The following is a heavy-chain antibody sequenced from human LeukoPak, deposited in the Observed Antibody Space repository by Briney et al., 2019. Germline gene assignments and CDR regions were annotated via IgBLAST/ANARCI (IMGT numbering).Heavy chain of an antibody. Sequence: SETLSLTCAVYGGSFSGYYWSWIRQPPGKGLEWLGEINHSGSTNYNPSLKSRVTISVDTSKNQFSLKLSSVTAADTAVYYCARGGDQLLPYYYYGMDVWGKGTPVTVSS. CDR1: GGSFSGYY. V-gene: IGHV4-34*01. D-gene: IGHD2-2*01. J-gene: IGHJ6*04. CDR3: ARGGDQLLPYYYYGMDV. CDR2: INHSGST.